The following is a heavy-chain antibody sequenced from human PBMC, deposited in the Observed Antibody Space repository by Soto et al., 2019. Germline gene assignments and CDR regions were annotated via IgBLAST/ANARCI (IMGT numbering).Heavy chain of an antibody. CDR1: GGSISSGGYY. V-gene: IGHV4-31*03. CDR3: ARGWGRFDPWSE. Sequence: SETLSLTCTVSGGSISSGGYYWSWIRQHPGKGLEWIGSISDSGNPYYSPSLTSRLTISVERPENQFSLILTSVTAADTALYYCARGWGRFDPWSEWGQGTTVTVSS. D-gene: IGHD3-16*01. J-gene: IGHJ6*02. CDR2: ISDSGNP.